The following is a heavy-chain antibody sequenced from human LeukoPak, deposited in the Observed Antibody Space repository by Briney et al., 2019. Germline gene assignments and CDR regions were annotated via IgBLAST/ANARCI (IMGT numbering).Heavy chain of an antibody. D-gene: IGHD3-3*01. CDR2: ISSSGSTI. J-gene: IGHJ4*02. V-gene: IGHV3-11*01. Sequence: GGSLRLSCAASGFTFSDYYMSWIRQAPGRGLEWVSYISSSGSTIYYADSVKGRFTISRDNAKNSLYLQTNGLRAEDTAVYYCARDETIFGVVISRPRRGFDYWGQGTLVTVSS. CDR1: GFTFSDYY. CDR3: ARDETIFGVVISRPRRGFDY.